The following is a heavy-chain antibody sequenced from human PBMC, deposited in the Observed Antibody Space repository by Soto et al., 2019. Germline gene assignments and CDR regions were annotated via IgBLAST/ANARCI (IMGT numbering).Heavy chain of an antibody. CDR3: ARDREEAAGTRLGLNCFDP. V-gene: IGHV1-2*04. J-gene: IGHJ5*02. CDR1: GYTFTGYY. D-gene: IGHD6-13*01. CDR2: INPNSGGT. Sequence: ASVKVSCKASGYTFTGYYMHWVRQAPGQGLEWMGWINPNSGGTNYAQKFQGWVTMTRDTSISTAYMELSRLRSDDTAVYYCARDREEAAGTRLGLNCFDPWGQGTLVTVSS.